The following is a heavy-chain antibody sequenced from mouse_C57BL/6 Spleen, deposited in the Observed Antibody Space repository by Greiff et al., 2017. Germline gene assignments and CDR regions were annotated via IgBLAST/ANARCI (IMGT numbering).Heavy chain of an antibody. Sequence: VQLKQSGPELVKPGASVKIPCKASGYTFTDYNMDWVKQSHGKSLEWIGDINPNNGGTIYNQKFKGKATLTVDKSSSTAYMELRSLTSEDTAVYYCARSLLWKEGQGMDYWGQGTSVTVSS. CDR3: ARSLLWKEGQGMDY. V-gene: IGHV1-18*01. CDR2: INPNNGGT. CDR1: GYTFTDYN. D-gene: IGHD2-10*01. J-gene: IGHJ4*01.